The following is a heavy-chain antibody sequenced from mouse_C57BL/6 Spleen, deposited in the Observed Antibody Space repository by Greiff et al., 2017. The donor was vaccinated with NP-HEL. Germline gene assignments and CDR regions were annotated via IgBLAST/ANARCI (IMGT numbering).Heavy chain of an antibody. D-gene: IGHD2-5*01. J-gene: IGHJ2*01. Sequence: EVQLQQSGTVLVRPGASVKMSCKTSGYTFTSYWMHWVKQRPGQGLEWIGAIYPGNSDTSYNQKFKGKAKLTAVTSASTAYMELSSLTNEDSAVYYCTRETYYSNYCDYWGQGTTLTVSS. CDR2: IYPGNSDT. CDR3: TRETYYSNYCDY. V-gene: IGHV1-5*01. CDR1: GYTFTSYW.